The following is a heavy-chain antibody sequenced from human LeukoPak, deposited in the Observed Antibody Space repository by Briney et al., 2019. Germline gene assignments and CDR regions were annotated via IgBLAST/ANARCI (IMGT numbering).Heavy chain of an antibody. CDR3: ATNHIVVVPAARAFDI. D-gene: IGHD2-2*01. Sequence: LGGSLRLSCAASGFTVSSNYMSWVRQAPGKGLEWVSVIYSGGSTYYADSVKGRFTISRDNAKNSLYLQMNSLRAEDTAVYYCATNHIVVVPAARAFDIWGQGTMVTVSS. CDR2: IYSGGST. V-gene: IGHV3-53*01. CDR1: GFTVSSNY. J-gene: IGHJ3*02.